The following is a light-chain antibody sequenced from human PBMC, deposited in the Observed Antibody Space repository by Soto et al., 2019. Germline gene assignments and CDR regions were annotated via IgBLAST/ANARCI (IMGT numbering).Light chain of an antibody. CDR3: QQYDDSIT. CDR1: QSVSSSY. V-gene: IGKV3-20*01. J-gene: IGKJ5*01. CDR2: GAS. Sequence: EIVLTQSPDTLSLSPGESATLSCRASQSVSSSYLAWYQQKPGRAPRLLIYGASNRATGIPDRFSGSGSGTDFTLTISRLEPEDFAVFYRQQYDDSITFGQGTRLEIE.